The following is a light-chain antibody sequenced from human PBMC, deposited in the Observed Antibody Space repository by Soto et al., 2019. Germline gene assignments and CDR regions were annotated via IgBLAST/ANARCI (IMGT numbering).Light chain of an antibody. CDR2: GAS. CDR1: QSVRNN. V-gene: IGKV3-15*01. CDR3: QQYNDWPSGT. Sequence: EIVMTQSPATLSVSPGEGATLSCRASQSVRNNLAWYQKRPGQAPRLLIYGASTRATGIPTRFSGSGSGAEFTLTISSLQSADFEVYYCQQYNDWPSGTFGQGTKVDIK. J-gene: IGKJ1*01.